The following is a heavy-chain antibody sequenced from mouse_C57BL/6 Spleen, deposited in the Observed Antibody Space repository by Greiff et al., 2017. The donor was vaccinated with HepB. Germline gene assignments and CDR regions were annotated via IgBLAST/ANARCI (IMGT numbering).Heavy chain of an antibody. Sequence: EVQRVESGGGLVQPGGSLSLSCAASGFTFTDYYMSWVRQPPGKALEWLGFIRNKANGYTTEYSASVKGRFTISRDNSQSILYLQMNALRAEDSATYYCARSSYGGYTYYAMDYWGQGTSVTVSS. CDR2: IRNKANGYTT. CDR1: GFTFTDYY. D-gene: IGHD2-3*01. CDR3: ARSSYGGYTYYAMDY. V-gene: IGHV7-3*01. J-gene: IGHJ4*01.